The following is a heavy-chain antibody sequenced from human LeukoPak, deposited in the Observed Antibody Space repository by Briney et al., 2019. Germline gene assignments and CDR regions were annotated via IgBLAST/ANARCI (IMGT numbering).Heavy chain of an antibody. CDR2: ISSGGDTI. D-gene: IGHD3-9*01. CDR1: GFSFSDYY. Sequence: GRSLRLSCAASGFSFSDYYMTWIRQSPGKGLEWVSFISSGGDTIYYADSVKGRFIISRDNAKNSLYLQMNSLRAEDTAMYYCARAGYHDVFTGYFDWGQGTLVTVSS. V-gene: IGHV3-11*01. J-gene: IGHJ4*02. CDR3: ARAGYHDVFTGYFD.